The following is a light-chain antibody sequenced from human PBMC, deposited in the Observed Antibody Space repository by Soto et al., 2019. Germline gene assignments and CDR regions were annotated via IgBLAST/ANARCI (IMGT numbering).Light chain of an antibody. CDR3: QQYHTYST. J-gene: IGKJ1*01. Sequence: DIQMTQSPSTLSASVGDRVSITCRASQAISDWLAWYQQKPGQVPELLIFDVSTLESGVPSRFSGSRSGTEFTLTISSLQPDDFVTYFCQQYHTYSTFGQGTKVEVK. V-gene: IGKV1-5*01. CDR1: QAISDW. CDR2: DVS.